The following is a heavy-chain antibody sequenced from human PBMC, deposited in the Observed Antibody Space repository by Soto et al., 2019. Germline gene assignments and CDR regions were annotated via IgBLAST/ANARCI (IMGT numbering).Heavy chain of an antibody. CDR2: MYYSGNA. CDR1: GASISRYY. V-gene: IGHV4-59*01. CDR3: AREYPVHSAYFDY. D-gene: IGHD1-26*01. Sequence: PSETLSLTCTVSGASISRYYWSWIRQSPGKGLEWIGYMYYSGNANYNPSLRSRITISVDTSKNQFSLNLNSVTAADTAVYYCAREYPVHSAYFDYWGQGILGTVS. J-gene: IGHJ4*02.